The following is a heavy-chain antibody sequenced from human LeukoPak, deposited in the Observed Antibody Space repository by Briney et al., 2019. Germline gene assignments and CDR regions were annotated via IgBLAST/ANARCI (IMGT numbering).Heavy chain of an antibody. CDR3: AKGTQWLDDYYYGMDV. D-gene: IGHD6-19*01. Sequence: PGRSLRLSCAASGFTFSSYGMHWVRQAPGKGLEWVAVISYDGSNKYYADSVKGRFTISRDNSKNTLYLQMNSLRAEDTAVYYCAKGTQWLDDYYYGMDVWGQGTTVTVSS. CDR2: ISYDGSNK. V-gene: IGHV3-30*18. J-gene: IGHJ6*02. CDR1: GFTFSSYG.